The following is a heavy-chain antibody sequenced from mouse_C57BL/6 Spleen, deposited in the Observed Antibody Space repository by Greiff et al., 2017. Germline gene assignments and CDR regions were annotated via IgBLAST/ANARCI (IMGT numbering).Heavy chain of an antibody. Sequence: QVQLQQSGAELVRPGASVKLSCKASGYTFTDYYINWVKQRPGQGLEWIARIYPGSGNTYYNEKFKGKATLTAEKSSSTAYMQLSSLTSEDSSVYFCARGSMGNAMDYWGQGTSVTVSS. D-gene: IGHD2-10*02. J-gene: IGHJ4*01. CDR2: IYPGSGNT. CDR3: ARGSMGNAMDY. CDR1: GYTFTDYY. V-gene: IGHV1-76*01.